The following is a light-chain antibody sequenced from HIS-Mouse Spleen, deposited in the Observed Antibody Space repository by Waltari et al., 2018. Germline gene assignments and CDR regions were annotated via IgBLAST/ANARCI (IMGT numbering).Light chain of an antibody. Sequence: SYALTQPPSVSVSTGQTARSTCSGDALPTQYAYWYQQKPGQAPVLWIYKDSERPSGIPGRFSGSSSGTTVTLTISGVQAEDEADYYCQSADSSGTWVFGGGTKLTVL. CDR2: KDS. CDR3: QSADSSGTWV. J-gene: IGLJ3*02. V-gene: IGLV3-25*03. CDR1: ALPTQY.